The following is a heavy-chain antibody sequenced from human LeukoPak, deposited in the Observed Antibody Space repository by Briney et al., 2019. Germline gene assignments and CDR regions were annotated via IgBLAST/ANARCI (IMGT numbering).Heavy chain of an antibody. J-gene: IGHJ4*02. V-gene: IGHV4-30-4*08. CDR2: IYYSGST. CDR1: GGSISSGDYY. Sequence: SETLSLTCTVSGGSISSGDYYWSWIRQPPGKGLEWIGYIYYSGSTYYNPSLKSRVTISVDTSKNQFSLKLSSVTAADTTVYYCARDRGRKGITGFDYWGQGTLVTVSS. CDR3: ARDRGRKGITGFDY. D-gene: IGHD1-20*01.